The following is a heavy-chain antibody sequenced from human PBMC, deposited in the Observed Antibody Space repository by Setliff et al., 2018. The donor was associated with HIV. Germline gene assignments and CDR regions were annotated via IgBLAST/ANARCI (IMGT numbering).Heavy chain of an antibody. CDR2: ILYGGTT. Sequence: ASETLSLTCAVSGGSVDSRDYYWGWIRQPPGKGLEWIGNILYGGTTYYTPSLKSRVSISVDTSRNQFSLRLNSVTAAATAVYYCARPTTGLGGGAAFDIWGQGTMVTVSS. D-gene: IGHD2-8*01. CDR3: ARPTTGLGGGAAFDI. J-gene: IGHJ3*02. V-gene: IGHV4-39*01. CDR1: GGSVDSRDYY.